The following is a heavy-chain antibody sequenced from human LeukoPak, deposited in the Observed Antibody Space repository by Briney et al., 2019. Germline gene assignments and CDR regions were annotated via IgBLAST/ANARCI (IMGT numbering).Heavy chain of an antibody. D-gene: IGHD6-19*01. CDR3: ARDPRRIAVAGYAFDY. V-gene: IGHV1-46*01. Sequence: ASVKVSCKASGYTFTSYYMHRVRQAPGQGLEWMGIINPSGGSTSYAQKFQGRVTVTRDTSTSTVYMELSSLRSEDTAVYYCARDPRRIAVAGYAFDYWGQGTLVTVSS. J-gene: IGHJ4*02. CDR1: GYTFTSYY. CDR2: INPSGGST.